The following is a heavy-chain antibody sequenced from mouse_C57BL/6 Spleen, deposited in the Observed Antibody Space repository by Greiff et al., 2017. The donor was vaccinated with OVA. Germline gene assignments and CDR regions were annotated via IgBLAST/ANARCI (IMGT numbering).Heavy chain of an antibody. CDR1: GFTFSSYA. D-gene: IGHD2-1*01. CDR2: ISDGGSYT. V-gene: IGHV5-4*01. J-gene: IGHJ4*01. Sequence: EVKLVESGGGLVKPGGSLKLSCAASGFTFSSYAMSWVRQTPEKRLEWVATISDGGSYTYYPDNVKGRFTISRDNAKNNLYLQMSHLKSEDTAMYYCARDLPYDAMDYWGQGTSVTVSS. CDR3: ARDLPYDAMDY.